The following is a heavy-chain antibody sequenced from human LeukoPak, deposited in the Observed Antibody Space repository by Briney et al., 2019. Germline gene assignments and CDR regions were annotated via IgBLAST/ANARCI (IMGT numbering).Heavy chain of an antibody. CDR1: GFTFSSYA. CDR3: ARDLGDYYDSSGYYFDY. V-gene: IGHV3-33*08. J-gene: IGHJ4*02. D-gene: IGHD3-22*01. Sequence: GGSLRLSCAASGFTFSSYAMSWVRQAPGKGLEWVAVIWYDGSNKYYADSVKGRFTISRDNSKNTLYLQMNSLRAEDTAVYYCARDLGDYYDSSGYYFDYWGQGTLVTVSS. CDR2: IWYDGSNK.